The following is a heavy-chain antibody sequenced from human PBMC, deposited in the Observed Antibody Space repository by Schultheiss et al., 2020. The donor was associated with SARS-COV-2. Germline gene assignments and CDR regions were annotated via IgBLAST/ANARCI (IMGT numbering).Heavy chain of an antibody. CDR1: GFTFSSYG. CDR3: ARGRSIAARPSEYFQH. J-gene: IGHJ1*01. CDR2: IWYDGSNK. D-gene: IGHD6-6*01. Sequence: GGSLRLSCAASGFTFSSYGMHWVRQAPGKGLEWVAVIWYDGSNKYYADSVKGRFTISRDNSKNTLYLQMNSLRPEDTAVYYCARGRSIAARPSEYFQHWGQGTLVTVSS. V-gene: IGHV3-33*01.